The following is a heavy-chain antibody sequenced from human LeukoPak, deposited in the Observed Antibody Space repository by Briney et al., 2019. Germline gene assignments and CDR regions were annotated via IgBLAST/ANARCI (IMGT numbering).Heavy chain of an antibody. V-gene: IGHV3-23*01. CDR3: ASMGY. CDR2: VGVNAGAT. J-gene: IGHJ4*02. CDR1: GFTFSSSA. Sequence: GGSLRLSCVASGFTFSSSAMNWVRQAPGKGLEWVSSVGVNAGATYYADSVKGRFTLSRDHSKNTLYLQMNSLRAEDTAVYYCASMGYWGLGTLVTVPS.